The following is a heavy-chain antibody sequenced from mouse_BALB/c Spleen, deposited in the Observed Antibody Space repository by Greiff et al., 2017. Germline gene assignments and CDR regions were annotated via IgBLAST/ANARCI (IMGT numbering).Heavy chain of an antibody. CDR2: IYPGSGNT. J-gene: IGHJ2*01. V-gene: IGHV1-77*01. CDR3: ARQDYDSSFDY. Sequence: VQRVESGAELARPGASVKLSCKASGYTFTDYYINWVKQRTGQGLEWIGEIYPGSGNTYYNEKFKGKATLTADKSSSTAYMQLSSLTSEDSAVYFCARQDYDSSFDYWGQGTTLTVSS. D-gene: IGHD2-4*01. CDR1: GYTFTDYY.